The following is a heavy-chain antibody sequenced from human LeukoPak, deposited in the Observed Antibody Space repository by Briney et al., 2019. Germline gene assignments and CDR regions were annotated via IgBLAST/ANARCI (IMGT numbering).Heavy chain of an antibody. J-gene: IGHJ4*02. V-gene: IGHV3-21*01. Sequence: PGRTLRLSSAASGFTFSSYSMNCVRQAPRHGLEWVSSISSTITYIYYTDSVNARFTISRDNAKNSLYLQMNSLRAEDTAVYYCASPSSGSPVVMRWGQGTLVTVSS. D-gene: IGHD4-23*01. CDR2: ISSTITYI. CDR1: GFTFSSYS. CDR3: ASPSSGSPVVMR.